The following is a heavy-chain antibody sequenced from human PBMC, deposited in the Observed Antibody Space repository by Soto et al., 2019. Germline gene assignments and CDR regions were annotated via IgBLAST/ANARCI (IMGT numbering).Heavy chain of an antibody. Sequence: ASVKVSCKASGYTFTDYYMHWVRQAPGQGLEWMGIINPNGGSTSYAEKFQGRVTMTRDTSTSTVYMDVSSLRSEDTAVYYCARPPLSGRTRLYYFEFWGQGTLVTVSS. V-gene: IGHV1-46*01. CDR2: INPNGGST. J-gene: IGHJ4*02. CDR3: ARPPLSGRTRLYYFEF. CDR1: GYTFTDYY. D-gene: IGHD1-26*01.